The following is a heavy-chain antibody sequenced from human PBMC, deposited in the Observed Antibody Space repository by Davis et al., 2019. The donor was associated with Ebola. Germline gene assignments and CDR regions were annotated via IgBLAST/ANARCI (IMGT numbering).Heavy chain of an antibody. CDR1: GYTFTSYY. CDR2: INPNSGGT. CDR3: ARGGSVAGTYYGLDV. D-gene: IGHD6-19*01. J-gene: IGHJ6*02. Sequence: ASVKVSCKASGYTFTSYYMHWVRQAPGQGLEWMGWINPNSGGTNYAQKFQGWVTMTRDTSISTAYMELSRLRSDDTAVYCCARGGSVAGTYYGLDVWGQGTTVTVSS. V-gene: IGHV1-2*04.